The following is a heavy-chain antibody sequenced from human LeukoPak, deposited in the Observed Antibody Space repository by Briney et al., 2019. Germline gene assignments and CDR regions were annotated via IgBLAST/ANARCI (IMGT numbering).Heavy chain of an antibody. CDR2: INHSGST. CDR1: GGSFSGYY. CDR3: ARAALLLWFGELSRSHWFDP. Sequence: SETLSLTCAVYGGSFSGYYWSWIRQPPGKGLEWIGEINHSGSTNYNPSLKSRVTISVDTSKNQLSLKLSSVTAADTAVYYCARAALLLWFGELSRSHWFDPWGQGTLVTVSS. D-gene: IGHD3-10*01. J-gene: IGHJ5*02. V-gene: IGHV4-34*01.